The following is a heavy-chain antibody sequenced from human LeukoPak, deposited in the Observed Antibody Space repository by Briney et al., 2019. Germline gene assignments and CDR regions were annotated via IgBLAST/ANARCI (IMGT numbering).Heavy chain of an antibody. D-gene: IGHD2-15*01. Sequence: GGSLRLSCAASGFTFSSYGMHWVRQAPGKGLEWVAVISYDGSNKYYADSVKGRFTISRDNSKNTLYLQMNSLRAEDTAVYYCARDKRQDTGYFDYWGQGTLVTVSS. CDR1: GFTFSSYG. CDR2: ISYDGSNK. J-gene: IGHJ4*02. CDR3: ARDKRQDTGYFDY. V-gene: IGHV3-30*03.